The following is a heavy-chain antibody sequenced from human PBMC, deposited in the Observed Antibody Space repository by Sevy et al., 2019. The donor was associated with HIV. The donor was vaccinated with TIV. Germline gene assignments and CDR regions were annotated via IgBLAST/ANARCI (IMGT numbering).Heavy chain of an antibody. V-gene: IGHV3-48*03. CDR1: GFTFSSYD. D-gene: IGHD2-8*01. J-gene: IGHJ5*02. CDR2: ISSSGSSI. CDR3: TRNGGAFDNGFDP. Sequence: GGYLRLSCTASGFTFSSYDMNWVRQAPGKGLEWVSKISSSGSSIYYADSVKGRFTISRDNAKNSLNLQMNSLRAKDTAVYYCTRNGGAFDNGFDPWGQGTLVTVSS.